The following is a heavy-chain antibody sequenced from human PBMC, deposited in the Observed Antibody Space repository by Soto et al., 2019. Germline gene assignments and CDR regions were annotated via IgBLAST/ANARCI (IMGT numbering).Heavy chain of an antibody. V-gene: IGHV4-59*01. J-gene: IGHJ6*03. CDR2: IYYSGST. Sequence: PSETLSLTCTVSGGSISSYYWSWIRQPPGKGLEWIGYIYYSGSTNYNPSLKSRVTISVDTSKNQFSLKLSSVTAADTAVYYCARAPDFYGSGSYYHYYYYYMDVWGKGTTVTVSS. CDR1: GGSISSYY. CDR3: ARAPDFYGSGSYYHYYYYYMDV. D-gene: IGHD3-10*01.